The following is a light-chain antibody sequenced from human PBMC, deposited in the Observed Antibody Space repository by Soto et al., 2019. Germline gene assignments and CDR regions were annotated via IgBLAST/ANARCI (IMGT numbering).Light chain of an antibody. Sequence: DIQMTQSPCSLSASVGDRVTITCQASQGISKFLNWYQQKPGKAPKLLIFDASDLETGVPSRFSGHRSGTDFSFTISSLQPEDIATYYCQQYDNYPLTFGGGTKVEVK. CDR2: DAS. CDR3: QQYDNYPLT. CDR1: QGISKF. V-gene: IGKV1-33*01. J-gene: IGKJ4*01.